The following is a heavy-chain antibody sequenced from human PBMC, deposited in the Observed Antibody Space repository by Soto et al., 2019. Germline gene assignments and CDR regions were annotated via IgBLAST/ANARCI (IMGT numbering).Heavy chain of an antibody. CDR3: AQGLDLNDASYNDI. Sequence: HLGCPQRQTCSASRPTPSRYAICRLLLEPGKGLEWVSAISGSGGSTYYADSVKGRFTISRANSKNTLYLQMNSLRAEDTAVYYCAQGLDLNDASYNDI. D-gene: IGHD1-1*01. CDR2: ISGSGGST. J-gene: IGHJ3*02. CDR1: RPTPSRYA. V-gene: IGHV3-23*01.